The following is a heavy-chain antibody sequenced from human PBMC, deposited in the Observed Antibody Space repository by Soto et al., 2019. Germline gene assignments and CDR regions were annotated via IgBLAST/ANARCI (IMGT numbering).Heavy chain of an antibody. Sequence: GGSLRLSCAASGFTFSDYYMSWIRQAPGKGLEWVSYISSSGSTIYYADSVKGRFTISRDNAKNPLYLQMNSLRAEDTAVYYCARDCRVDSSGYYPRFQHWGQGTLVTVSS. CDR3: ARDCRVDSSGYYPRFQH. D-gene: IGHD3-22*01. CDR2: ISSSGSTI. CDR1: GFTFSDYY. V-gene: IGHV3-11*01. J-gene: IGHJ1*01.